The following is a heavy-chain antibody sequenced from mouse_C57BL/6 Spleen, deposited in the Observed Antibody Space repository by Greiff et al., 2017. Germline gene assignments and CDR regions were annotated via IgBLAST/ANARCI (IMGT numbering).Heavy chain of an antibody. CDR2: ISTYYGDA. CDR1: GYTFTDYA. D-gene: IGHD1-1*01. CDR3: STVVSPLRYFDV. V-gene: IGHV1-67*01. Sequence: QVQLQQSGPELVRPGVSVKISCKGSGYTFTDYAMHWVKQSHAKSLEWIGVISTYYGDASYNQKFKDKATMTVDKSSSTACMELARLTSEDSAVYYCSTVVSPLRYFDVWGTGTTVTVSS. J-gene: IGHJ1*03.